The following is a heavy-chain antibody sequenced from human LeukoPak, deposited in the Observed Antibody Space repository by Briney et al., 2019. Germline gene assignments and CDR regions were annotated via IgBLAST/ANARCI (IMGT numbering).Heavy chain of an antibody. V-gene: IGHV1-2*02. J-gene: IGHJ3*02. D-gene: IGHD2-21*02. CDR1: GYTFSDYY. CDR3: ARSAVKIVVVTTDAFDI. Sequence: ASVKVSCKASGYTFSDYYMHWVRRAPGQGLEWMGWINPDSGGTNYAQKFQGRVTMTRDTSISTAYMELSRLRSEDTAVYYCARSAVKIVVVTTDAFDIWGQGTMVTVSS. CDR2: INPDSGGT.